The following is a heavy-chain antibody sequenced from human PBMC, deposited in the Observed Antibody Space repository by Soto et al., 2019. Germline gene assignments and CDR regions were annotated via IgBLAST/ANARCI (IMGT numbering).Heavy chain of an antibody. D-gene: IGHD3-3*01. V-gene: IGHV4-34*01. CDR2: INHSGST. Sequence: PSETLSLTCAVYGGSFSGYYWSWIRQPPGKGLEWIGEINHSGSTNYNPSLKSRVTISVDTSKNQFSLKLSSVTAADTAVYYCARVGTIFGVAPYYFDYWGQGTLVTVPQ. J-gene: IGHJ4*02. CDR3: ARVGTIFGVAPYYFDY. CDR1: GGSFSGYY.